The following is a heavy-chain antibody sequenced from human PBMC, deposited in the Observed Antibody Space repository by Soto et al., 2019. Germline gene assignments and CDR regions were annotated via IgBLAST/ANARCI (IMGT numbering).Heavy chain of an antibody. D-gene: IGHD3-9*01. CDR3: AKQNYPNYDILTGPHLDYYYYGMDV. V-gene: IGHV3-30*18. J-gene: IGHJ6*02. Sequence: GGSLRLSCAASGFTFSSYGMHWVRQAPGKGLEWVAVISYDGSNKYYADSVKGRFTIPRDNSKNTLYLQMNSLRAEDTAVYYCAKQNYPNYDILTGPHLDYYYYGMDVWGQGTTVTVSS. CDR2: ISYDGSNK. CDR1: GFTFSSYG.